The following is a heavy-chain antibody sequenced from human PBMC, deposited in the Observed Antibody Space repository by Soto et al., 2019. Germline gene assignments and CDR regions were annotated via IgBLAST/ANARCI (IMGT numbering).Heavy chain of an antibody. Sequence: VQLLDSGGGLVQPGGSLRLSCAASGFIFDSYMMTWVRQAPGKGLEWVSSISGDGDTTYYADSVKGRFTISRDNSKDTLYLQMSSLRADDTALYYCAKGGTVAGWFYFDNWGLGALVTVSS. J-gene: IGHJ4*02. V-gene: IGHV3-23*01. CDR1: GFIFDSYM. CDR3: AKGGTVAGWFYFDN. CDR2: ISGDGDTT. D-gene: IGHD6-19*01.